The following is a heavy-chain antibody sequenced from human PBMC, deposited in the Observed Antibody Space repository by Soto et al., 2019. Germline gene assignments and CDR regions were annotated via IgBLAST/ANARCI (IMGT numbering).Heavy chain of an antibody. Sequence: SETLSLTCTVSGGSISSGDYYWGWIRQPPGKGLEWIGYIYYSGSTYYNPSLKSRVTISVDTSKNQFSLKLSSVTAADTAVYYCARGPRITMIVVVLAGYFDYWGQGTLVTVSS. CDR3: ARGPRITMIVVVLAGYFDY. D-gene: IGHD3-22*01. CDR1: GGSISSGDYY. J-gene: IGHJ4*02. V-gene: IGHV4-30-4*01. CDR2: IYYSGST.